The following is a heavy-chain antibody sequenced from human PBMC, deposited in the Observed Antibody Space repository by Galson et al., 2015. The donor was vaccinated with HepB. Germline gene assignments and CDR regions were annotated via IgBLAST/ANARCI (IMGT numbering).Heavy chain of an antibody. CDR1: GFSLSTSGVG. V-gene: IGHV4-61*05. J-gene: IGHJ4*02. CDR2: IYTSGST. Sequence: LVKPTQTLTLTCTFSGFSLSTSGVGVGWIRQPPGKGLEWIGYIYTSGSTNYNPSLKSRVTMSVDTSKNQFSLKLSSVTAADTAVYYCARSGRMGATIFLLGYWGQGTLVTVSS. CDR3: ARSGRMGATIFLLGY. D-gene: IGHD3-3*01.